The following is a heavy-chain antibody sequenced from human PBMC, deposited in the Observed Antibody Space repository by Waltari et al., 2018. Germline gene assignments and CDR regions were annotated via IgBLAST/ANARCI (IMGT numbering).Heavy chain of an antibody. CDR3: ARSQDPNPQYYYYYYGMDV. CDR2: IYPGDSDT. J-gene: IGHJ6*02. CDR1: GYSFTSYW. V-gene: IGHV5-51*01. Sequence: EVQLVQSGAEVKKPGESLKISCKGSGYSFTSYWIGWVRQLPGKGLEWMGIIYPGDSDTRYSPSFQGQVTISADKSISTAYLQWSSLKASDTAMYYCARSQDPNPQYYYYYYGMDVWGQGTTVTVSS.